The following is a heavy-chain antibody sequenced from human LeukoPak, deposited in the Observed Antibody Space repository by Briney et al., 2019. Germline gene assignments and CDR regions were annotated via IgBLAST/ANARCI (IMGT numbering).Heavy chain of an antibody. Sequence: GGSLRLSCAASGFTFSTYWMSWVRLAPGKGLEWLANIKPDGGEKSYMDSVKGRLTISRDNAKNSLYLQMNSLRAEDTAVYYCARYGLVDAFDIWGQGTMVTVSS. CDR2: IKPDGGEK. D-gene: IGHD2-21*01. J-gene: IGHJ3*02. CDR3: ARYGLVDAFDI. CDR1: GFTFSTYW. V-gene: IGHV3-7*01.